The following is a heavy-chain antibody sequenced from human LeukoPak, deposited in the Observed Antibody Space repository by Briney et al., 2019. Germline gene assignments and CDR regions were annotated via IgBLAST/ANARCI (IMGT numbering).Heavy chain of an antibody. D-gene: IGHD1-26*01. CDR3: TRILLKWELPGSDAFDI. V-gene: IGHV3-49*04. J-gene: IGHJ3*02. CDR1: GFTLGDYG. CDR2: IRSKAYGATT. Sequence: GGSLRLSCITSGFTLGDYGLSWVRQAPGKGLEWVGFIRSKAYGATTEYAASLKDRFTISRDDSKSIAYLQVNSLKTEDTAVYYCTRILLKWELPGSDAFDIWGEGTMVTVSS.